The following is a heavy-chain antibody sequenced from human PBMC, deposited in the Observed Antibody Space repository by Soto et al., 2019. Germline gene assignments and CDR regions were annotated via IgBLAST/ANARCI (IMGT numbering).Heavy chain of an antibody. D-gene: IGHD2-2*02. J-gene: IGHJ4*02. CDR3: ARGYCSSTSCYTGPFDY. CDR2: IIPIFGTA. Sequence: SVKVSCKASGGTFSSYAISWVRQAPGQGLEWMGGIIPIFGTANYAQKFQGRVTITADESTSTAYMELSSLRSEDTAVYYCARGYCSSTSCYTGPFDYWGQGTLVTVPS. V-gene: IGHV1-69*13. CDR1: GGTFSSYA.